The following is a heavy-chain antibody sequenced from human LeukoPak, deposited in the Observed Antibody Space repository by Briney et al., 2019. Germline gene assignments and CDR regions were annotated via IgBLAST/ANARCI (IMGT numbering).Heavy chain of an antibody. D-gene: IGHD3-22*01. CDR1: GFSLSTSGMC. Sequence: RVSGPTLVNPTQTLTLTCTFSGFSLSTSGMCVSWIRQPPGKALEWLARIDWDDDKYYSTSLKTRLTISKDTSKNQVVLTMTNMDPVDTATYYCARISLTDSSGYTYYWGQGTPATVSS. CDR2: IDWDDDK. CDR3: ARISLTDSSGYTYY. V-gene: IGHV2-70*11. J-gene: IGHJ4*02.